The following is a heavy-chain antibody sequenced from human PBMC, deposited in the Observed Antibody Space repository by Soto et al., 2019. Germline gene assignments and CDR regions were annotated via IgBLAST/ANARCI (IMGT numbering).Heavy chain of an antibody. CDR1: GYTFTSYD. D-gene: IGHD6-19*01. J-gene: IGHJ4*02. Sequence: ASVKVSCKASGYTFTSYDINWVRQATGQGLEWMGWMNPNSGNTGYAQKFQGRVTMTRNTSISTAYMELSSLRSEDTAVYYCATSPTAVAGGFDYWGQGTLVTVSS. V-gene: IGHV1-8*01. CDR3: ATSPTAVAGGFDY. CDR2: MNPNSGNT.